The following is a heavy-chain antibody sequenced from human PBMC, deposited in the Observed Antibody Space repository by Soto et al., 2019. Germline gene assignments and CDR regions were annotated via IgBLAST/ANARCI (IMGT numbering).Heavy chain of an antibody. V-gene: IGHV4-38-2*02. Sequence: SETLSLTCAVSGYSISSGYYWGWIRQPPGKGLEWIGSIYHSGSTYYNPSLKSRVTISVDTSKNQFSLKLSSVTAADTAVYYCARDFEESLNYYDSSGYYLYYFDCWGQGTLVTVSS. D-gene: IGHD3-22*01. J-gene: IGHJ4*02. CDR2: IYHSGST. CDR1: GYSISSGYY. CDR3: ARDFEESLNYYDSSGYYLYYFDC.